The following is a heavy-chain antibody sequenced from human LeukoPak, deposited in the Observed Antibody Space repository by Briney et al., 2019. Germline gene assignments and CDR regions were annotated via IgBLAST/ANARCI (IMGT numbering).Heavy chain of an antibody. J-gene: IGHJ4*02. CDR2: ISSSGSTI. Sequence: PGGSLRLSCAASGFTFSNTWMNWVRQAPGKGLEWVSYISSSGSTIYYADSVKGRFTISRDNAKNSLYLQMNSLRAEDTAVYYCALGTTGGGFDYWGQGTLVTVSS. CDR3: ALGTTGGGFDY. V-gene: IGHV3-48*04. D-gene: IGHD2-8*02. CDR1: GFTFSNTW.